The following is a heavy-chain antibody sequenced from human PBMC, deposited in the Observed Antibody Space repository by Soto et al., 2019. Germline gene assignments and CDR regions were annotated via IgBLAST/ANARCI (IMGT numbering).Heavy chain of an antibody. CDR3: ARDRLGSRGYSYGYFDY. Sequence: QVQLVESGGGVVQPGRSLRLSCAASGSIFSSYAMHWVRQAPGKGLEWVAVISNDGRNKYNADSVEGRFTISRDNSKNTMYLQMNSLRAEDTAVYYCARDRLGSRGYSYGYFDYWGQGTLVTVSS. V-gene: IGHV3-30*04. CDR1: GSIFSSYA. J-gene: IGHJ4*02. CDR2: ISNDGRNK. D-gene: IGHD5-12*01.